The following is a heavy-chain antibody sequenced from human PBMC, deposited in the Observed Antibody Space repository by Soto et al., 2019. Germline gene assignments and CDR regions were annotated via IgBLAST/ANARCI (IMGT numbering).Heavy chain of an antibody. V-gene: IGHV1-69*13. D-gene: IGHD3-22*01. J-gene: IGHJ1*01. Sequence: GASVKVSCKASGGTFSSYAISWVRQAPGQGLEWMGGIIPICGTANYAQKFQGRVTMTGDESTSTAYMELSSLRSEDTAVYYCARDEGYYYDSSGYYSYFQHWGQGTLVTVSS. CDR1: GGTFSSYA. CDR2: IIPICGTA. CDR3: ARDEGYYYDSSGYYSYFQH.